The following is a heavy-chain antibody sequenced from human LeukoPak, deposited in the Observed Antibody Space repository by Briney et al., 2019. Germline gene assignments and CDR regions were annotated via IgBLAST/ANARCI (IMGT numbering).Heavy chain of an antibody. J-gene: IGHJ6*02. CDR2: IYYSGST. CDR3: ASGYCSGGRCSGLYYYYAMDV. CDR1: GASITSSIYY. D-gene: IGHD2-15*01. V-gene: IGHV4-39*01. Sequence: PSETLSLTCAVSGASITSSIYYWGWIRQPPGKGLEWIGSIYYSGSTYYNPSLKSRVTISVDTSKNQFSLKLSSVTAADTAVYYCASGYCSGGRCSGLYYYYAMDVWGQGTTVTGSS.